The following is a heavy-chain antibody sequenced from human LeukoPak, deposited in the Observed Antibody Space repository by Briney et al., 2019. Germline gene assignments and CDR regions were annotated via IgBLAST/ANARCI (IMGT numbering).Heavy chain of an antibody. CDR2: ISGYNGNT. CDR1: GYTFTSNG. V-gene: IGHV1-18*01. D-gene: IGHD3-22*01. J-gene: IGHJ5*02. CDR3: ARDDFYETSGFSP. Sequence: ASVKVSCKASGYTFTSNGISWVRQAPGQGLEWMGWISGYNGNTKYVEKVQGRVTMTTDTSTSTAYMELRSLRSDDTAVYYCARDDFYETSGFSPWGQGTPVIVS.